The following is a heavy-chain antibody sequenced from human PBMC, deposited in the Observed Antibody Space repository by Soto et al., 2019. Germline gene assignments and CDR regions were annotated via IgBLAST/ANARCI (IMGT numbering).Heavy chain of an antibody. D-gene: IGHD2-15*01. J-gene: IGHJ5*02. Sequence: ASVKVSFKASGYTFTGYYIHWVRQAPGQGLEWMGWINPDNGNTKSSQKFQDRVIITRDTSASTAYMDLSSLRSEDTAVYYCARGIATGQLDPWGQGTLVTVSS. CDR2: INPDNGNT. CDR3: ARGIATGQLDP. V-gene: IGHV1-3*01. CDR1: GYTFTGYY.